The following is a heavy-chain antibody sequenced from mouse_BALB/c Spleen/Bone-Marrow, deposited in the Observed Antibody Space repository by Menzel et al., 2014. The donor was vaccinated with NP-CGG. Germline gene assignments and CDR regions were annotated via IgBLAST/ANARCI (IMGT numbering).Heavy chain of an antibody. CDR2: INYSGST. CDR3: ARGSHFDY. Sequence: VQLKESGPGLVKPSQSLSLTCTVTGYSITSDYAWNWIRQFPGNKLEWMGYINYSGSTSYNPSLKSRISITRDTSKNQFFLQLNSVTTEDTATYYWARGSHFDYWGQGTTLTVSS. CDR1: GYSITSDYA. J-gene: IGHJ2*01. V-gene: IGHV3-2*02.